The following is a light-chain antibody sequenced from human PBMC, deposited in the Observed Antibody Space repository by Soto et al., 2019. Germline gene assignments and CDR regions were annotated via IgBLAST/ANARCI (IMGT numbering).Light chain of an antibody. Sequence: EIVLTQTPGTLSLSPGDRATLSCRASQSVNNKYLAWYQQKPGQAPRLLIYLGSTRASGIPDRFSGSGSGTDFTITIRSLEPEDFAVYYCQQYDSSPRTFGQGTKVDFK. CDR1: QSVNNKY. CDR2: LGS. V-gene: IGKV3-20*01. CDR3: QQYDSSPRT. J-gene: IGKJ1*01.